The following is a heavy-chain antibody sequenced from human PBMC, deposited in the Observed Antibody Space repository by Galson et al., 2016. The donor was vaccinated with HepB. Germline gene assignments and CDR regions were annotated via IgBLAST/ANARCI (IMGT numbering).Heavy chain of an antibody. J-gene: IGHJ4*02. V-gene: IGHV3-30*18. CDR3: AKDHGYCSGGSCYSVRPDY. D-gene: IGHD2-15*01. CDR2: ISYDGSNK. CDR1: GFTFSSYG. Sequence: SLRLSCAGSGFTFSSYGMHWVRQAPGKGLEWVAVISYDGSNKYYADSVKGRFTISRDNSKNTLYLQMNSLRAEDTAVYYCAKDHGYCSGGSCYSVRPDYWGQGTLVTVSS.